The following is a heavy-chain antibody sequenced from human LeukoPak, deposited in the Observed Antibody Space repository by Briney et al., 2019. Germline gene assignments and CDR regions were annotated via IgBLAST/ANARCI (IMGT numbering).Heavy chain of an antibody. V-gene: IGHV1-18*01. J-gene: IGHJ4*02. CDR2: ISAYNGNT. CDR3: ARDPWSIAARPGLFDY. CDR1: GYTFTSYG. Sequence: ASVKVSCKASGYTFTSYGISWVRQAPGQGLEGMGLISAYNGNTNYAQKLQGGVTMTTATSTSTAYMELRSLRSDDTAVYYCARDPWSIAARPGLFDYWGQGTLVTVSS. D-gene: IGHD6-6*01.